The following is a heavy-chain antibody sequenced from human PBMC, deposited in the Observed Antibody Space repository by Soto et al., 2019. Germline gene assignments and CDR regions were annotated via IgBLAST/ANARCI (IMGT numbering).Heavy chain of an antibody. V-gene: IGHV1-3*01. CDR1: GYALTGYY. CDR2: INAGNGNT. D-gene: IGHD3-10*01. CDR3: GRGSGLHWFDP. Sequence: ASVKVSWKASGYALTGYYMHWVRQAPGQRLEWMGWINAGNGNTKYSQKFQGRVTITRDTSASTAYMELSSLRSEDTTVYYCGRGSGLHWFDPWGQGTLVTVSS. J-gene: IGHJ5*02.